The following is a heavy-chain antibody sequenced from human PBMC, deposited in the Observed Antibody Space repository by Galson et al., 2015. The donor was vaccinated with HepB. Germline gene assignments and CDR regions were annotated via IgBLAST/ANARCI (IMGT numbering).Heavy chain of an antibody. CDR3: AKDPAGRFVVNYRGYYFDD. CDR1: GFTFNNYG. V-gene: IGHV3-30*18. D-gene: IGHD1-7*01. J-gene: IGHJ4*02. Sequence: SLRLSCAASGFTFNNYGMHWVRQAPGKGLEWVALVSHDGSYKSYAESVKGRFTSFRDNSKGTLYLQMNSLRPEDTAVYYCAKDPAGRFVVNYRGYYFDDWGQGTLVTVSS. CDR2: VSHDGSYK.